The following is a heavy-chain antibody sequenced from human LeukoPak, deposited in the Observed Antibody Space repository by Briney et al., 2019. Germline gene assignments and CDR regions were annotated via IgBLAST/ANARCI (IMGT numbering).Heavy chain of an antibody. CDR3: ARHWKQLVRGFDY. D-gene: IGHD6-6*01. CDR2: INHSGST. Sequence: SKTLSLTCAVYGGSFSGYYWRWIRQPPGKGLEWIGEINHSGSTNYNPSLKSRVTISVDTSKNQFSLKLSSVTAADTAVYYCARHWKQLVRGFDYWGQGTLVTVSS. J-gene: IGHJ4*02. CDR1: GGSFSGYY. V-gene: IGHV4-34*01.